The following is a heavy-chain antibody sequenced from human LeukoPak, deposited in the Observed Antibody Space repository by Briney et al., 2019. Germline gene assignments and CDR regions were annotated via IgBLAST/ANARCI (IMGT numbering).Heavy chain of an antibody. Sequence: SVKVSCKASGGTFSSYAISWVRQAPGQGLEWMGRIIPILGIANYAQKFQGRVTITADKSTRTAYMELRSLRSDDTAVFYCARHQGGRGGYWFDFWGQGTLVTVSS. D-gene: IGHD3-22*01. CDR1: GGTFSSYA. CDR3: ARHQGGRGGYWFDF. CDR2: IIPILGIA. V-gene: IGHV1-69*04. J-gene: IGHJ4*02.